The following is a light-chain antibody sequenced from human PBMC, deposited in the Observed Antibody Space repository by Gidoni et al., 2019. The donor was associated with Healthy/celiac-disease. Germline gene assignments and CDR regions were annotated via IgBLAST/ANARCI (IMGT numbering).Light chain of an antibody. CDR2: GAS. CDR1: QSVSSSY. Sequence: EIVLTQSRGTLSLSPGERANLSCRASQSVSSSYLAWYQQKPGQAPRLLIYGASSRATGIPDRCSGSGSGTDFTLTISRLEPEDFAVYYCQQYGTSPPITFGQXTRLEIK. V-gene: IGKV3-20*01. CDR3: QQYGTSPPIT. J-gene: IGKJ5*01.